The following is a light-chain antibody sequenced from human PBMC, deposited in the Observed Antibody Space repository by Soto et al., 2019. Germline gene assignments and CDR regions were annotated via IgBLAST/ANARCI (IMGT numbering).Light chain of an antibody. Sequence: QSVLTQPASVSGSPGQSITISCPGTSTDISGYNYVSWYQQHPGKAPKLIISEVSNRPSGVSNRFSGSKSGNTASLTISGLQAEDEADYYCSSYTTSAVVFGGGTKVTVL. CDR3: SSYTTSAVV. J-gene: IGLJ2*01. CDR2: EVS. CDR1: STDISGYNY. V-gene: IGLV2-14*01.